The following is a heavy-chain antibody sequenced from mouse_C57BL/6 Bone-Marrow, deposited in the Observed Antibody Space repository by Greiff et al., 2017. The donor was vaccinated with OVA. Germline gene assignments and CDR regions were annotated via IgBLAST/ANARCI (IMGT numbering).Heavy chain of an antibody. CDR1: GFTFSSYA. J-gene: IGHJ2*01. CDR3: ARESLYGSKCD. Sequence: EVQLVESGGGLVKPGGSLKLSCAASGFTFSSYAMSWVRQTPEKRLEWVATISDGGSYTYYPDNVKGRFTISRDNAKNNRYLQMSHLKSEDAAIYYCARESLYGSKCDWGQGTTLTASS. CDR2: ISDGGSYT. V-gene: IGHV5-4*01. D-gene: IGHD1-1*01.